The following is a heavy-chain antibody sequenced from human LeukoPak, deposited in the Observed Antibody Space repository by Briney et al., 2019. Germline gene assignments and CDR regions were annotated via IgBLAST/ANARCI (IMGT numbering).Heavy chain of an antibody. Sequence: ASVKVSCKASGYTFTSYDINWVRQATGQGLEWMGWMNPNSGNTGYAQKFQGRVTMTRNTSISTAYMELSSLRSEGTAVYYCARGRPSLLWFGELLFLWGQGTLVTVSS. CDR2: MNPNSGNT. CDR1: GYTFTSYD. J-gene: IGHJ4*02. CDR3: ARGRPSLLWFGELLFL. D-gene: IGHD3-10*01. V-gene: IGHV1-8*01.